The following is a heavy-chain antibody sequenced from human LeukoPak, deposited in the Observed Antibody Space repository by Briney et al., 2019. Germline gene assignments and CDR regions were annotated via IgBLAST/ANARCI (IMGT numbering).Heavy chain of an antibody. CDR3: ARSEQFPYYMDV. Sequence: ASVKVSCKASGYTFTSYGITWVRQAPGQGLEWMGWINPYNGKTNYAQKVQGRFTMTTDTGTSTADMELRSLTSDDTAVYYCARSEQFPYYMDVWGKGTTVTVSS. CDR2: INPYNGKT. J-gene: IGHJ6*03. CDR1: GYTFTSYG. V-gene: IGHV1-18*01. D-gene: IGHD6-19*01.